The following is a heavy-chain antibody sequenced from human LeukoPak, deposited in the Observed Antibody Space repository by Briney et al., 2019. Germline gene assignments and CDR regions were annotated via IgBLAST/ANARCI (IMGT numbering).Heavy chain of an antibody. CDR3: ARSPPNYYGSGSYNWFDP. V-gene: IGHV4-59*01. CDR1: GGSISSYY. Sequence: SETLSLTCTVSGGSISSYYWSWIRQPPGKGLEWIGYIYYSGSTNYNPSLKSRVTISVDTSKIQFSLKLTSVTAADTAVYYCARSPPNYYGSGSYNWFDPRGQGTLVTVSS. D-gene: IGHD3-10*01. CDR2: IYYSGST. J-gene: IGHJ5*02.